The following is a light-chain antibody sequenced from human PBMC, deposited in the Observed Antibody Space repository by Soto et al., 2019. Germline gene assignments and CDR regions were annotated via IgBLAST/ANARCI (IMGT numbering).Light chain of an antibody. V-gene: IGKV3-20*01. Sequence: EIVLTQSPATLSLSPGERATLSCRGSQMVSITDIGWYQHKRGQAPRLLIYGASNRATGIPDRFSGSGSGTDFTLTISRLEPEDFAVYYCQQYHNSPLTFGQGTKVDNK. J-gene: IGKJ1*01. CDR2: GAS. CDR3: QQYHNSPLT. CDR1: QMVSITD.